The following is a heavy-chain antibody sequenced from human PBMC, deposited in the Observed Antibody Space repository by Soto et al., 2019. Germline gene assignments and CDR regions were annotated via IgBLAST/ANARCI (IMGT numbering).Heavy chain of an antibody. Sequence: ASVKVSCKASGYTFTSYGISWVRQAPGQGREWMGWISAYNGNTNYAQKLQGRVTMTTDTSTSTAYMELRSLRSDDTAVYYCARDGSITGTLNYYYYGMDVWGQGTTVTVSS. CDR1: GYTFTSYG. CDR3: ARDGSITGTLNYYYYGMDV. D-gene: IGHD1-7*01. CDR2: ISAYNGNT. V-gene: IGHV1-18*01. J-gene: IGHJ6*02.